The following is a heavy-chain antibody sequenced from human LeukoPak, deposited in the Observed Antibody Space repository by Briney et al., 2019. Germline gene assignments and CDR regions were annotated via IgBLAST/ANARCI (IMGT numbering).Heavy chain of an antibody. D-gene: IGHD1-1*01. CDR3: ARDNDKVVDH. CDR2: ITAYNGNR. J-gene: IGHJ4*01. Sequence: ASVKVSCKTSGYTFSNYGISWVRQAPGQGLEWMGWITAYNGNRLYAQRFQGRITLTTDTSTSASYMELRSLEYDDTAIYYCARDNDKVVDHWGQGTLVTVSS. V-gene: IGHV1-18*01. CDR1: GYTFSNYG.